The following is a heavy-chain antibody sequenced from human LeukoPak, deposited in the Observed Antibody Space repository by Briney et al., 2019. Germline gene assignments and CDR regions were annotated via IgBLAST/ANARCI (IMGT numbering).Heavy chain of an antibody. V-gene: IGHV4-59*01. CDR3: ARVVVVAATFWFDP. CDR1: GGSISSYY. Sequence: PSETLSLTCTVPGGSISSYYWSWIRQPPGKGLEWHGYIYYSGSTNYNPSLKSRVTISVDTSKNQFSLKLSSVTAADTAVYYCARVVVVAATFWFDPWGQGTLVTVSS. J-gene: IGHJ5*02. D-gene: IGHD2-15*01. CDR2: IYYSGST.